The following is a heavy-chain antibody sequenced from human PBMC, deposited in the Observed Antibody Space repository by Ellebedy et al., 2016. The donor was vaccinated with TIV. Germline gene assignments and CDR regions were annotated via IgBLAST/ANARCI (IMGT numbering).Heavy chain of an antibody. CDR2: IDFDGRES. Sequence: GESLKISXVASGFIFSNDGMHWVRQAPGKGLEWVAGIDFDGRESYYVDSVRGRFSISRDNSLYLQMNSLRDEDTAVYYCTRDGGRAYAMDVWGQGTTVIVSS. CDR3: TRDGGRAYAMDV. V-gene: IGHV3-33*01. J-gene: IGHJ6*02. D-gene: IGHD3-16*01. CDR1: GFIFSNDG.